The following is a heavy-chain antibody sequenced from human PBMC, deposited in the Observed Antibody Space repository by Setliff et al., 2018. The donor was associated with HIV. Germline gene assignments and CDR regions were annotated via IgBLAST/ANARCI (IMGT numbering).Heavy chain of an antibody. CDR1: GGSLSGYS. CDR2: IYTSGTT. J-gene: IGHJ5*02. V-gene: IGHV4-4*07. CDR3: ARSPSVWFGEAYDGGHVNWFDP. D-gene: IGHD3-10*01. Sequence: SETLSLTCTVSGGSLSGYSWCWLRQPAGKGLEWIGRIYTSGTTNYNPSFKGRVAMSLDTSRKQVSLKLTSVIAADTAMYYCARSPSVWFGEAYDGGHVNWFDPWGQGTQVTVSS.